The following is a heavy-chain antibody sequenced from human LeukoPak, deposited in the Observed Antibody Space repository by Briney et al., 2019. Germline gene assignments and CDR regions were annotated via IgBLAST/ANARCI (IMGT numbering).Heavy chain of an antibody. CDR3: ARATYYDYVNWFDP. Sequence: ASVKVSCKASGYTFTSYDINWVRQATGQGLEWMGWMNPNSGNTGYAQKFQGRVTKTRNTSISTAYMELSSLRSEDTAVYYCARATYYDYVNWFDPWGQGTLVTVSS. V-gene: IGHV1-8*01. CDR1: GYTFTSYD. D-gene: IGHD3-16*01. CDR2: MNPNSGNT. J-gene: IGHJ5*02.